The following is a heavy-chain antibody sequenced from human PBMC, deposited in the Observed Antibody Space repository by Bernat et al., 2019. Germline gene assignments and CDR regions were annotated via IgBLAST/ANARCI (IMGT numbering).Heavy chain of an antibody. CDR3: ARGWGTMVRGVHHYYYGMDV. V-gene: IGHV1-18*01. CDR2: ISAYNGNT. D-gene: IGHD3-10*01. Sequence: QVQLVQSGAEVKKPGASVKVSCKASGYTFTSYGISWVRQAPGQGLEWMGWISAYNGNTNYAQKLQGRATMTTDTSTSTAYMELRSLRSDDTAVYYCARGWGTMVRGVHHYYYGMDVWGQGTTVTVSS. J-gene: IGHJ6*02. CDR1: GYTFTSYG.